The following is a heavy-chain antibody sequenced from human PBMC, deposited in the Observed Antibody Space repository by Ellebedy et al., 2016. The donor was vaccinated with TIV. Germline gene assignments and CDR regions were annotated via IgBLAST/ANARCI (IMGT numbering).Heavy chain of an antibody. V-gene: IGHV1-8*01. J-gene: IGHJ4*02. CDR3: ARERYSRVELDY. CDR2: MNPKSGDT. CDR1: GYSFTNFT. D-gene: IGHD6-13*01. Sequence: AASVKVSCKAFGYSFTNFTITWVRQASGQGLEWMGWMNPKSGDTVYSQKFQGRVSMTRNTPMNTAFLDLTSLRSEDTAVYYCARERYSRVELDYWGQGTLVTVSS.